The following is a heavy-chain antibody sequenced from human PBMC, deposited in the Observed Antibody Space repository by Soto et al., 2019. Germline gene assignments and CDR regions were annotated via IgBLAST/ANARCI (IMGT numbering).Heavy chain of an antibody. CDR1: GYTFTSYG. D-gene: IGHD6-6*01. Sequence: ASVKVSCKASGYTFTSYGISWVRQAPGQGLEWMGWISAYNGNTNYAQKLQGRVTMTTDTSTSTAYMELRSLRSDDTAVYYCARVCSSSPYYYYSMDVWGKGTTVTVSS. J-gene: IGHJ6*03. CDR2: ISAYNGNT. V-gene: IGHV1-18*01. CDR3: ARVCSSSPYYYYSMDV.